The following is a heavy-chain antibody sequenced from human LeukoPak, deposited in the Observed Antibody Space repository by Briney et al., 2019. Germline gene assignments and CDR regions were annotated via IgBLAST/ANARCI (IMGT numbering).Heavy chain of an antibody. D-gene: IGHD2-2*01. J-gene: IGHJ3*02. CDR1: GYTFTSYG. V-gene: IGHV1-18*04. CDR2: ISAYNGNT. CDR3: ARGRVEGYCSSTSCYAFDI. Sequence: ASVKVSCKASGYTFTSYGISWVRQAPGQGPEWMGWISAYNGNTNYAQKLQGRVTMTTDTSTSTAYMELRSLRSDDTAVYYCARGRVEGYCSSTSCYAFDIWGQGTMVTVSS.